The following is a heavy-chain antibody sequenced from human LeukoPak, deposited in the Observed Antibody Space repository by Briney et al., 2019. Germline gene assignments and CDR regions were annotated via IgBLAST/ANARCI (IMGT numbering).Heavy chain of an antibody. CDR2: MSDSGGRT. CDR3: AKRGVVIRVILVGFHKEAYYFDS. V-gene: IGHV3-23*01. D-gene: IGHD3-22*01. Sequence: GGSLRLSCAVSGITLSNYGMSWVRQAPGKGLEWVAGMSDSGGRTNYADSVKGRFTIPRDNPKNTLYLQVNSLRAEDTAVYFCAKRGVVIRVILVGFHKEAYYFDSWGQGALVTVSS. CDR1: GITLSNYG. J-gene: IGHJ4*02.